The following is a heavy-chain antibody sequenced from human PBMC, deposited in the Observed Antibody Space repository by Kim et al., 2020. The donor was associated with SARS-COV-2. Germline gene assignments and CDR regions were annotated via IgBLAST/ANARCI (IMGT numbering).Heavy chain of an antibody. Sequence: GGSLRLSCAASGFTFDDYAMHWVRQAPGKGLEWVSGISWNSGSIGYADSVKGRFTISRDNAKNSLYLQMNSLRAEDTALYYCAKARDWRGSGRCGAEYFQHWGQGTLVTVSS. CDR1: GFTFDDYA. CDR3: AKARDWRGSGRCGAEYFQH. D-gene: IGHD2-15*01. J-gene: IGHJ1*01. CDR2: ISWNSGSI. V-gene: IGHV3-9*01.